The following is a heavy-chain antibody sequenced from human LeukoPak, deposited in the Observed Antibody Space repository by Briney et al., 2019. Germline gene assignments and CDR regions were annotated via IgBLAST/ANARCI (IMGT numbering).Heavy chain of an antibody. Sequence: SETLSLTCAVYGGSFSGYFWSWIRQPPGKGLQWIGEINHSGSTNYNPSLKSRVTISIDTSKNQFSLRLHSVTAADSAVYYCARGRGDFDYWGQGALVSVSS. J-gene: IGHJ4*02. CDR2: INHSGST. CDR3: ARGRGDFDY. D-gene: IGHD3-10*01. V-gene: IGHV4-34*01. CDR1: GGSFSGYF.